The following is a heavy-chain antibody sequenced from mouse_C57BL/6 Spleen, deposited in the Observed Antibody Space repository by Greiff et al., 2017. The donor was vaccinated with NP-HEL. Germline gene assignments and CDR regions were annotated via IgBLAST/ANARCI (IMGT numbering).Heavy chain of an antibody. CDR3: ARLGVTDAMDY. CDR1: GYTFTSYW. D-gene: IGHD2-2*01. V-gene: IGHV1-59*01. J-gene: IGHJ4*01. Sequence: VQLQQPGAELVRPGTSVKLSCKASGYTFTSYWMHWVKQRPGRGLEWIGVIDPSDSYTNYNQKFKGKATLTVDTSSSTAYMQLSSLTSEDSAVYYCARLGVTDAMDYWGQGTSVTVSS. CDR2: IDPSDSYT.